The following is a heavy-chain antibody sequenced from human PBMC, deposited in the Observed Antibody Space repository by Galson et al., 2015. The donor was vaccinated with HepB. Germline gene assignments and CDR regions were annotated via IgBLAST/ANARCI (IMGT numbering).Heavy chain of an antibody. J-gene: IGHJ4*02. V-gene: IGHV3-30-3*01. D-gene: IGHD2-2*01. CDR2: ISYDGSNK. Sequence: SLRLSCAASGSTFSSYAMHWVRQAPGKGLEWVAVISYDGSNKYYADSVKGRFTISRDNSKNTLYLQMNSLRAEDTAVYYCARDHKNDCSSTSCYGELDYWGQGTLVTVSS. CDR3: ARDHKNDCSSTSCYGELDY. CDR1: GSTFSSYA.